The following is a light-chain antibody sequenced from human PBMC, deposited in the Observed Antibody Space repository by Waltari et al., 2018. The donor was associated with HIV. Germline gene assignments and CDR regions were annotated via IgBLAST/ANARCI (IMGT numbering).Light chain of an antibody. CDR1: QGIANW. CDR2: GAS. CDR3: QQTNSFPIT. J-gene: IGKJ5*01. Sequence: DIQMTQFPPSVSASVVDRVTMTCRATQGIANWVAWYQQKPGKAPKLLIHGASILQGGVPSRFSGSGSGTFFTLTINSLQPEDFATYFCQQTNSFPITFGQGTRLDTK. V-gene: IGKV1D-12*01.